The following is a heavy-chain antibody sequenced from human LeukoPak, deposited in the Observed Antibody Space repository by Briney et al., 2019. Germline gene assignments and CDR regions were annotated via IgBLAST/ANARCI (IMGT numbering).Heavy chain of an antibody. CDR1: GGTFSSYA. D-gene: IGHD2-2*01. V-gene: IGHV1-69*04. CDR3: ASASAIVPEDAFDI. CDR2: IIPILGIA. Sequence: SVKVSCKASGGTFSSYAISWVRQAPGQGLEWMGRIIPILGIANYAQKFQGRVTITADKSTSTAYMELSSLRSEDTAVYYCASASAIVPEDAFDIWGQGTMVTVSS. J-gene: IGHJ3*02.